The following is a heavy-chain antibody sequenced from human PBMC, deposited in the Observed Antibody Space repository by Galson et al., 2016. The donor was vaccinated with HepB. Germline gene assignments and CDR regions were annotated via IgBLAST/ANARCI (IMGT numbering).Heavy chain of an antibody. V-gene: IGHV1-8*01. CDR3: ARRSRGFRESLVFDF. J-gene: IGHJ4*02. CDR1: GYTFTSYD. Sequence: SVKVSCKASGYTFTSYDINWVRLATGQGPEWMGWMNPNSGIAAYVQKFQGRVTMTRNTSISTAYLELSSLRSEDTAVYYCARRSRGFRESLVFDFWGQGTVVTVSS. CDR2: MNPNSGIA. D-gene: IGHD3-10*01.